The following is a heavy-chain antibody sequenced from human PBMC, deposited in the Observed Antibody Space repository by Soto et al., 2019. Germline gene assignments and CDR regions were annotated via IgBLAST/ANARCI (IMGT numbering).Heavy chain of an antibody. V-gene: IGHV3-30*18. J-gene: IGHJ1*01. Sequence: GGSLRLSCAASGFTFSSYGMHWVRQAPGKGLEWVAVISYDGSNKYYADSVKGRFTISRDNSKNTLYLQMNSLRAEDTAVYYCAKEDVVVVPAAMPLAYFQQWGQGNLVTVSS. CDR2: ISYDGSNK. CDR1: GFTFSSYG. CDR3: AKEDVVVVPAAMPLAYFQQ. D-gene: IGHD2-2*01.